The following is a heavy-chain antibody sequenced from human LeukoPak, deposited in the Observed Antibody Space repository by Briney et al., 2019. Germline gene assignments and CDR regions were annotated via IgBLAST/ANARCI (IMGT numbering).Heavy chain of an antibody. D-gene: IGHD6-19*01. Sequence: SVKVSCKASGGTFSSYAISWVRQAPGQGLEWMGRIIPILGIANYAQKFQGRVTITADKSTSTAYMELSSLRSEDTAVYYCARGIAVAGSGGFDYWGQGTLVTVSS. V-gene: IGHV1-69*04. CDR3: ARGIAVAGSGGFDY. J-gene: IGHJ4*02. CDR2: IIPILGIA. CDR1: GGTFSSYA.